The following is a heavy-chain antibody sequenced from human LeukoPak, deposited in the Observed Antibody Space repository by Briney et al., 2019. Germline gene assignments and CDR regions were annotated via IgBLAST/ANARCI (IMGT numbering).Heavy chain of an antibody. CDR3: ARALPIAAAGDPYYNAFDI. D-gene: IGHD6-13*01. V-gene: IGHV3-30*04. CDR2: ISYDGSNK. Sequence: GRSLRLSCAASGFTFSSYAMHWVRQAPGKGLEWVAVISYDGSNKYYADSVKGRFSISRDNSKNTLYLQMNSLRAENTAVYYCARALPIAAAGDPYYNAFDIWGQGTMVTVSS. J-gene: IGHJ3*02. CDR1: GFTFSSYA.